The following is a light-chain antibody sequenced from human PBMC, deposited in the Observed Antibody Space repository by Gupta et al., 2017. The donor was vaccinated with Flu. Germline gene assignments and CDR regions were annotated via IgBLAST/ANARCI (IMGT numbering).Light chain of an antibody. Sequence: DIQLTQSPSFLSASVGDRVTITCRASQGISSYLAWYQQKPGKAPKLLIYAASTLQSGVPSRFNGSGSGTEFALTISSLQPEDFATYYCQHLNSYPLTFGGGTKVEIK. CDR3: QHLNSYPLT. V-gene: IGKV1-9*01. J-gene: IGKJ4*01. CDR1: QGISSY. CDR2: AAS.